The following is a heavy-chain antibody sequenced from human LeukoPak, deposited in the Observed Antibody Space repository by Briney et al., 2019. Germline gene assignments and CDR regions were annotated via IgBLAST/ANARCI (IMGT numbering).Heavy chain of an antibody. CDR1: GGSFSGYY. J-gene: IGHJ5*02. CDR2: INHSGSS. Sequence: YPSETLSLTCAVYGGSFSGYYWSWIRQPPGKGLEWIGEINHSGSSNYNPSLKSRVTISVDTSKNQFSLKLSSVTAADTAVYYCARGSDSSGYYYWFDPWGQGTLVTVSS. CDR3: ARGSDSSGYYYWFDP. D-gene: IGHD3-22*01. V-gene: IGHV4-34*01.